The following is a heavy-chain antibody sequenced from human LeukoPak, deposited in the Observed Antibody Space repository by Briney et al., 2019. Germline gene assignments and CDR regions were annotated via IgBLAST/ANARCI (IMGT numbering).Heavy chain of an antibody. CDR2: ISGYNGNT. Sequence: ASVKASCKASGHTFTTYGISWVRQAPGQGLEWMGWISGYNGNTDYAQKFQGRVTMTTDTSTNTAYMELRSLRSDDTAVYYCASSGYCTDGVCANFDYWGQGTLITVSP. D-gene: IGHD2-8*01. CDR1: GHTFTTYG. J-gene: IGHJ4*02. V-gene: IGHV1-18*01. CDR3: ASSGYCTDGVCANFDY.